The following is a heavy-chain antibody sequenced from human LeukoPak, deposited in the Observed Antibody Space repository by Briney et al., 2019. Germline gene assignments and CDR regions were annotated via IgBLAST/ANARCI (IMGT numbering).Heavy chain of an antibody. CDR1: GYSFTSYW. Sequence: GESLKISCKGSGYSFTSYWNGRVRPMPGKGLEWMGINYSGDSDPRYSPSFQGQVTISADKSISTAYLQWSSLKASDTAMYYCARQGFWGGYYTGSDYYYYYMDVWGKGTTVTVSS. CDR2: NYSGDSDP. CDR3: ARQGFWGGYYTGSDYYYYYMDV. V-gene: IGHV5-51*01. D-gene: IGHD3-3*01. J-gene: IGHJ6*03.